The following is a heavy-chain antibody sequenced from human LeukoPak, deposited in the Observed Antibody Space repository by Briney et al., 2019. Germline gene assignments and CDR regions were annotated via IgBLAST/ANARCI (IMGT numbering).Heavy chain of an antibody. D-gene: IGHD6-19*01. J-gene: IGHJ4*02. CDR1: GGSISRHY. CDR3: ARWAIALGRFDV. Sequence: PSETLSLTCNVSGGSISRHYWSWIRQPPGKGLEWIGYIYDSGNTNYNPSLKSRITISVDMSKNQFSLKVNSVTAADTAVYYCARWAIALGRFDVWGQGSPVSVSS. CDR2: IYDSGNT. V-gene: IGHV4-59*08.